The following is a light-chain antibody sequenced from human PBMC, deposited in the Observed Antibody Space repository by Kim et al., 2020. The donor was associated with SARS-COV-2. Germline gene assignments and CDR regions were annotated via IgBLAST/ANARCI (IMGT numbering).Light chain of an antibody. CDR1: QSVSSY. CDR2: DAS. J-gene: IGKJ5*01. CDR3: QQRSNWPPIT. Sequence: PGERATLSCRASQSVSSYLAWYQQKPGHAPRLLIYDASNRATGIPARFSGSGSGTDFTLTISSLEPEDFAVYYCQQRSNWPPITFGQGTRLEIK. V-gene: IGKV3-11*01.